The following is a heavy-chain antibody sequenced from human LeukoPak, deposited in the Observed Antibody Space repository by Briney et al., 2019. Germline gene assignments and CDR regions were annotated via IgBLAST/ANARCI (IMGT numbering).Heavy chain of an antibody. CDR3: ARGLRYYYDSSGYSTRYYYYYYMDV. V-gene: IGHV4-34*01. CDR2: INHSGST. J-gene: IGHJ6*03. D-gene: IGHD3-22*01. Sequence: LETLSLTCAVYGGSFSGYYWSGIREPPGEGLEWIGEINHSGSTNYNPSLKSRVTISVDTSKNQFSLKRSSVTAADTAVYYCARGLRYYYDSSGYSTRYYYYYYMDVWGKGTTVTVSS. CDR1: GGSFSGYY.